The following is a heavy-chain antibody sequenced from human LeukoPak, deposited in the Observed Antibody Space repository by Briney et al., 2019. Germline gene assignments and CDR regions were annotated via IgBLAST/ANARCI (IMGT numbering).Heavy chain of an antibody. Sequence: PSETLSLTCTVSGGSISSYYWSWIRQPAGKGLEWIGRIYTSGSTNYNPSLKSRVTMSVDTSKNQFSLKLSSVTAADTAVYYCARDGGQWLVPRYGMDVWGQGTTVTVSS. CDR1: GGSISSYY. CDR2: IYTSGST. V-gene: IGHV4-4*07. J-gene: IGHJ6*02. CDR3: ARDGGQWLVPRYGMDV. D-gene: IGHD6-19*01.